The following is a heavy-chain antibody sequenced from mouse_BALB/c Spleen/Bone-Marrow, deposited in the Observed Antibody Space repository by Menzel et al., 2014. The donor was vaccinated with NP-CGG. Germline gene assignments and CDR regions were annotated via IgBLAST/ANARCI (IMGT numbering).Heavy chain of an antibody. CDR3: ALLLRYYAMDY. CDR2: IDPANGNT. CDR1: GFNIKDTY. J-gene: IGHJ4*01. V-gene: IGHV14-3*02. Sequence: EVQRVESGAELVKPGASVKLSCTASGFNIKDTYMHWVKQRPEQGLEWIGRIDPANGNTEYDPKFQGKATITADTSSNTAYLQLSSLTSEDTAVYYCALLLRYYAMDYWGQGTSVTVSS. D-gene: IGHD1-1*01.